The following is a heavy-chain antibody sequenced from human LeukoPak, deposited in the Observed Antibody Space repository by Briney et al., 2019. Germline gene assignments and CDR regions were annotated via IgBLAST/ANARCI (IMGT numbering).Heavy chain of an antibody. Sequence: SETLSLTRSVSGDSVTSYYWSWIRQPPGKGLEWIGYVSSDGTTNYTPSLRSRVIMSVDTAKNHISLSLTSLTAADTAIYYCARLDCTGDGCYNHWGRGTLVTVSS. J-gene: IGHJ4*02. V-gene: IGHV4-59*08. D-gene: IGHD2-8*02. CDR1: GDSVTSYY. CDR2: VSSDGTT. CDR3: ARLDCTGDGCYNH.